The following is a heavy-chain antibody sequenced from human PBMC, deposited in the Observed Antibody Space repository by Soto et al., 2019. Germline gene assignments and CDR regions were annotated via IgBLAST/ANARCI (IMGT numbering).Heavy chain of an antibody. V-gene: IGHV3-74*03. J-gene: IGHJ3*01. CDR2: IHSDGSST. D-gene: IGHD1-26*01. CDR1: DFTLSYYW. Sequence: EVQLVESGGGLVQPGGSLRLSCVASDFTLSYYWIHWVRQVPGKGLVWVSRIHSDGSSTTYADSVKGRFTISRDNAKNTLYLQMASLRVEDTAVYYCARGDVGAFDLWGQGTMVTVSS. CDR3: ARGDVGAFDL.